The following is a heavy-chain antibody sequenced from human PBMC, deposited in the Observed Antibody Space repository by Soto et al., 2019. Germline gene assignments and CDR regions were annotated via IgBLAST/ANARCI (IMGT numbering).Heavy chain of an antibody. CDR1: GFTFSSYA. V-gene: IGHV3-30-3*01. CDR2: ISYDGSNK. CDR3: ARATAESDIVLMVYAADY. Sequence: LRLSCAASGFTFSSYAMHWVRQAPGKGLEWVAVISYDGSNKYYADSVKGRFTISRDNSKNTLYLQMNSLRAEDTAVYYCARATAESDIVLMVYAADYWGQGTLVTVS. D-gene: IGHD2-8*01. J-gene: IGHJ4*02.